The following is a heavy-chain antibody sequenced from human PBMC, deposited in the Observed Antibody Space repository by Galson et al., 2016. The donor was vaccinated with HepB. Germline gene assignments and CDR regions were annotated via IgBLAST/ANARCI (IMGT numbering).Heavy chain of an antibody. CDR3: ARLDGYDRVTFDM. CDR2: TRGSGGNS. Sequence: SLRLSCAASGFSFASYGMSLFRQAPGKGREWVAGTRGSGGNSYYADSVKGRFTISRDNSKKTLYVQMNSLRAEDTAVYYCARLDGYDRVTFDMWGQGTMVTASS. D-gene: IGHD3-22*01. CDR1: GFSFASYG. J-gene: IGHJ3*02. V-gene: IGHV3-23*01.